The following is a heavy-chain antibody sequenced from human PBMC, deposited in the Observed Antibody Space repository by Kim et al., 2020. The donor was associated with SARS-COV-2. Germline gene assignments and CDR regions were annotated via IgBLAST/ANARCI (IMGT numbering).Heavy chain of an antibody. D-gene: IGHD3-10*01. CDR1: GFSFAPYV. Sequence: GGSLRLSCAASGFSFAPYVMHWVRQAPGKGLEWVSLITWDGGSTHYVDSVKGRFTISRDNRKNSLFLQMNSLRHEDTALYYCVRARNPGTYYNNWFDPWGQGPLVTVSS. V-gene: IGHV3-43D*03. J-gene: IGHJ5*02. CDR3: VRARNPGTYYNNWFDP. CDR2: ITWDGGST.